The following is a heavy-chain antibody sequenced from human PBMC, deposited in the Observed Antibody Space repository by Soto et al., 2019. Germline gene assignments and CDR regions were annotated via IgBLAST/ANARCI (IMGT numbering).Heavy chain of an antibody. CDR2: ISGSGGST. D-gene: IGHD3-10*01. CDR3: AKFFAGVHGYYYYGMDV. Sequence: GGSLRLSCAASGFTFSSYAMSWVRQAPGKGLEWVSAISGSGGSTYYADSVKGRFTISRDNSKNTLYLQMNSLRAEDTAVYYCAKFFAGVHGYYYYGMDVWGQGTTVTVSS. J-gene: IGHJ6*02. V-gene: IGHV3-23*01. CDR1: GFTFSSYA.